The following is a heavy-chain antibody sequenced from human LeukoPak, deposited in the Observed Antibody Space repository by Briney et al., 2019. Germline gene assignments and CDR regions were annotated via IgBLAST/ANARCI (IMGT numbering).Heavy chain of an antibody. J-gene: IGHJ4*02. CDR2: MSVGSGLI. V-gene: IGHV3-21*01. Sequence: GGSLRLSCAASGFTFSSYSMNWVRQAPGKGLEWVASMSVGSGLIYYAESVRGRFTVSRDNAKNSLYLQMKSLRADDTAVYFCAREFEGTASGAGYWGQGTLVTVSS. D-gene: IGHD3-16*01. CDR3: AREFEGTASGAGY. CDR1: GFTFSSYS.